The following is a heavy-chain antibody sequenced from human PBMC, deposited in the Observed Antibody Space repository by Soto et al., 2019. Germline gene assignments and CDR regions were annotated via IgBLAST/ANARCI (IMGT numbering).Heavy chain of an antibody. D-gene: IGHD3-22*01. Sequence: SGKVSCKASGDPFISYAISWVRQAPGQGLEWMGGIIPIFGTANYAQKFQGRVTITADKSTSTAYMELSSLRSEDTAVYYCAREPPYYYDSSGYYPNWFDPWGQGTLVTV. V-gene: IGHV1-69*06. CDR1: GDPFISYA. CDR3: AREPPYYYDSSGYYPNWFDP. CDR2: IIPIFGTA. J-gene: IGHJ5*02.